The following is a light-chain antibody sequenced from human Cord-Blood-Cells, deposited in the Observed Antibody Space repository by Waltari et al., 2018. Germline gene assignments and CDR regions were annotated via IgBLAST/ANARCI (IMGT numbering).Light chain of an antibody. Sequence: DIQMTQSPSTLSASVGDRVTITCRASQSISSWLAWYQQKPGKAPKLLIYKASSLESGVPSRFSGSGSVTEFTLTISSLQPDDFATYYCQHSATFGQGTKVEIK. V-gene: IGKV1-5*03. CDR3: QHSAT. CDR1: QSISSW. J-gene: IGKJ1*01. CDR2: KAS.